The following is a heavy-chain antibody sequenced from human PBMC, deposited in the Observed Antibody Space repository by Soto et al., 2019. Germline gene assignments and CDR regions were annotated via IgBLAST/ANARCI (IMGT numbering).Heavy chain of an antibody. V-gene: IGHV3-74*01. CDR1: GFSFSNYW. D-gene: IGHD3-10*01. J-gene: IGHJ4*02. CDR3: TRGGRSGSYRFDY. CDR2: TNSDGSST. Sequence: GGSLRLSCAASGFSFSNYWMHWVRQAPGKGLVWVSRTNSDGSSTSYADSVKGRFTISRDNAKNTLYLQMNSLRAEDTAVYYCTRGGRSGSYRFDYWGQGTLVTVSS.